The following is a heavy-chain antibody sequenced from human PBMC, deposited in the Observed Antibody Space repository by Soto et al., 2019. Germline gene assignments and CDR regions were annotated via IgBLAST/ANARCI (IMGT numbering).Heavy chain of an antibody. V-gene: IGHV3-15*01. CDR1: GFTFNNAW. J-gene: IGHJ4*02. CDR2: MKSNGAT. Sequence: EVQLVESGGGLVTPGGSLRLSCVVSGFTFNNAWMKWVRQAPGKGLEWVGRMKSNGATDYAAFVKGRFTFSRDDSRGTLYLQMNSLETEDTAVYYCTADLSPPEGPSYPIDYWGQGTLVTVSS. D-gene: IGHD1-26*01. CDR3: TADLSPPEGPSYPIDY.